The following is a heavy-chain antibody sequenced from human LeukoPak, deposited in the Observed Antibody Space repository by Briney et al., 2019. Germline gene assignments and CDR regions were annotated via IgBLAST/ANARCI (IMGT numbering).Heavy chain of an antibody. D-gene: IGHD3-22*01. J-gene: IGHJ4*02. Sequence: SETLSLTCTVSGGSISSYYWSWIRQPPGKGLEWIGYIYYSGSTDYNPYLKSRVTILLDTSKNQFSLKLSFVTAADTAVYYCARARDYYDSSGYYYRFDYWGQGTLVTVSS. V-gene: IGHV4-59*01. CDR2: IYYSGST. CDR3: ARARDYYDSSGYYYRFDY. CDR1: GGSISSYY.